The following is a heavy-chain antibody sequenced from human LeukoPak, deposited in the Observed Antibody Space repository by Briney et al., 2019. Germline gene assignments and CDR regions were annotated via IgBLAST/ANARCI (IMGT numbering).Heavy chain of an antibody. D-gene: IGHD6-13*01. CDR2: ISGSGGST. CDR1: GFTLSSYA. CDR3: AKALPVAAAGIGGPIDY. V-gene: IGHV3-23*01. J-gene: IGHJ4*02. Sequence: GGSLRLSCAASGFTLSSYAMSWVRQAPGKGLEWVSAISGSGGSTYYADSVKGRFTISRDNSKNTLYLQMNSLRAEDTAVYYCAKALPVAAAGIGGPIDYWGQGTLVTVSS.